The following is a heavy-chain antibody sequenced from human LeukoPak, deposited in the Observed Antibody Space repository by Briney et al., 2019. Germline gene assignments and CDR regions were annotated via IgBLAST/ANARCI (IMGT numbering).Heavy chain of an antibody. Sequence: ASVKVSCKVSGYTLTELSMHWVRQAPGKGLEWMGGFYPEDGETIYAQKFQGRVTMTEDTSTDTAYMELSSLRSEDTAAYYCATASHYYDSSGYHNWFDPWGQGTLGTVSS. D-gene: IGHD3-22*01. CDR3: ATASHYYDSSGYHNWFDP. CDR1: GYTLTELS. J-gene: IGHJ5*02. V-gene: IGHV1-24*01. CDR2: FYPEDGET.